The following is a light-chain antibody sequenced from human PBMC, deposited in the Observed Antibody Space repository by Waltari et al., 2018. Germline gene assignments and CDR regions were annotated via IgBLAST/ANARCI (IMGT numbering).Light chain of an antibody. J-gene: IGKJ5*01. CDR3: QQYDMNPIT. V-gene: IGKV1-5*03. Sequence: DLQMTQSPSNLSASVGDRVTITCRASKSISTYLAWYQQKPGKAPKLLIHKASTLQSGVPSRFSGSASGTEFTLTITGLQPDDFATYYCQQYDMNPITFGQGTRLEIK. CDR1: KSISTY. CDR2: KAS.